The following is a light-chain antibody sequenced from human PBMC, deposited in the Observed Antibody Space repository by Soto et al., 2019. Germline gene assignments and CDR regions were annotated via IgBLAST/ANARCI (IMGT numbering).Light chain of an antibody. Sequence: QSVLTQPPSASVTPGQRITMSFSVIISNICDNPVNWYQQLPGAAPKLLIYINDQRPSGVPDRFSGSKSGTSASLAISGLQPEDEADYYCAAWDDSLNALFGTGTKVTVL. J-gene: IGLJ1*01. CDR3: AAWDDSLNAL. CDR2: IND. V-gene: IGLV1-44*01. CDR1: ISNICDNP.